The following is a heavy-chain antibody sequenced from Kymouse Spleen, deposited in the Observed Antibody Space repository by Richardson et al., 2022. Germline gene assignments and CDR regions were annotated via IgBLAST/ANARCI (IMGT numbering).Heavy chain of an antibody. CDR2: ISWNSGSI. D-gene: IGHD1-7*01. CDR1: GFTFDDYA. Sequence: EVQLVESGGGLVQPGRSLRLSCAASGFTFDDYAMHWVRQAPGKGLEWVSGISWNSGSIGYADSVKGRFTISRDNAKNSLYLQMNSLRAEDTALYYCAKDIRWNYGGYFDYWGQGTLVTVSS. V-gene: IGHV3-9*01. CDR3: AKDIRWNYGGYFDY. J-gene: IGHJ4*02.